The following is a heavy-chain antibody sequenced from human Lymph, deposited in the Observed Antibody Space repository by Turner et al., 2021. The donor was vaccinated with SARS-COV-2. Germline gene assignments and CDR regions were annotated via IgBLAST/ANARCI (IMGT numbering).Heavy chain of an antibody. Sequence: DVQPVASGGRLVKPGGPVRLFCAPSGFTFSSYAMNWVRLARGKGREWFACIRSSSSNRYNSDSVKRRCTVSRDVDKTTLYLPLNRLSVEDADVYYYACERYDCGGSGVYYFDSWGQGTLVTVSS. D-gene: IGHD2-21*01. J-gene: IGHJ4*02. CDR3: ACERYDCGGSGVYYFDS. CDR1: GFTFSSYA. V-gene: IGHV3-21*01. CDR2: IRSSSSNR.